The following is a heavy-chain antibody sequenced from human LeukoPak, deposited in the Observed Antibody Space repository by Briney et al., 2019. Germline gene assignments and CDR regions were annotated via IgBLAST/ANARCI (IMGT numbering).Heavy chain of an antibody. CDR3: ARGVTISETVYFDF. CDR1: GGSFSGYY. Sequence: SETLSLTCAVYGGSFSGYYWSWIRQSPGKGLEWIAEIDHRGDTNYNPSVKSRVTISVDTSKNQFSLKVRSLSAADTAVYYCARGVTISETVYFDFWRQGSPVTVSS. D-gene: IGHD5-24*01. CDR2: IDHRGDT. V-gene: IGHV4-34*01. J-gene: IGHJ4*02.